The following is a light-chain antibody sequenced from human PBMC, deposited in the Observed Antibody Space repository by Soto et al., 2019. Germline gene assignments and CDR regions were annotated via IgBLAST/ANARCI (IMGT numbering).Light chain of an antibody. CDR2: AAS. CDR1: QRISTY. V-gene: IGKV1-39*01. CDR3: QQCYSSPRT. J-gene: IGKJ1*01. Sequence: DIQMTQSPSTLSAGVGDRVTITCRASQRISTYLNWYQQKPGKAPTLLIYAASSLQSGVPSGFSGGGSGTDFTLTINTLQPEDFATYFCQQCYSSPRTFGQGTKVEIK.